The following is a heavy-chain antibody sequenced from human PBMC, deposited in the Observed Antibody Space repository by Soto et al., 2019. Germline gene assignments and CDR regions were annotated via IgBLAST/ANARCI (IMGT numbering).Heavy chain of an antibody. CDR3: ASSVIFTAGSYKGLIRLHHFDI. CDR2: IYHSGSA. V-gene: IGHV4-4*02. J-gene: IGHJ5*02. Sequence: SETLSLTCLVSGDSIKTNYWWAWVRQPPGQGLEWIGEIYHSGSAIYTPSLKGRVTLSLDESKNEFSLNVDSVTAADTAVYYCASSVIFTAGSYKGLIRLHHFDICGPRTLDTLSS. D-gene: IGHD3-9*01. CDR1: GDSIKTNYW.